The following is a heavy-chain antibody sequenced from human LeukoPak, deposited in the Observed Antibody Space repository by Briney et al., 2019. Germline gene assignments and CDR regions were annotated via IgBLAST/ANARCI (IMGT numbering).Heavy chain of an antibody. CDR1: GGSISSYY. V-gene: IGHV4-59*01. Sequence: TETLSLTCTVSGGSISSYYWSWIRQPPGKGLEWIGYIYYSGSTNYNPSLKSRVTISVDTSKNQFSLKLSSVTAADTAVYYCARGRDSSGWLYYFDYWGQGTLVTVSS. D-gene: IGHD6-19*01. CDR3: ARGRDSSGWLYYFDY. CDR2: IYYSGST. J-gene: IGHJ4*02.